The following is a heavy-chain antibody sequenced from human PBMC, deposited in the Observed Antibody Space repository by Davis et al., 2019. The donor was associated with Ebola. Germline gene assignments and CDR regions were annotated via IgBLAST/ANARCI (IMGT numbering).Heavy chain of an antibody. J-gene: IGHJ3*02. CDR2: IDPSDSYT. V-gene: IGHV5-10-1*01. Sequence: PGGSLTLSCKASGFSFTTDWINWVRQVPGRGLEWLGWIDPSDSYTNYRPSFQGHVTISADKSTSTAYLQWTSLKASDTAMYYCARVRPGTTTWNIDGFDMWGQGTRVTVSS. CDR1: GFSFTTDW. CDR3: ARVRPGTTTWNIDGFDM. D-gene: IGHD2/OR15-2a*01.